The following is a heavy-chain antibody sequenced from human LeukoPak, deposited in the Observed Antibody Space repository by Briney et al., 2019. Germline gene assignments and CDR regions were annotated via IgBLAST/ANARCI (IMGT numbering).Heavy chain of an antibody. V-gene: IGHV3-7*01. D-gene: IGHD3-16*01. CDR2: IKQGGSEK. CDR1: GFTFSSYW. CDR3: ARGRFGYGDYFDY. Sequence: GGSPRLSCAASGFTFSSYWMSWVRQAPGKGLEWVANIKQGGSEKYYVDSVKGRFTISRDNAKNSLYLQMNSLRAEDTAVYYCARGRFGYGDYFDYWGQGTLVTVSS. J-gene: IGHJ4*02.